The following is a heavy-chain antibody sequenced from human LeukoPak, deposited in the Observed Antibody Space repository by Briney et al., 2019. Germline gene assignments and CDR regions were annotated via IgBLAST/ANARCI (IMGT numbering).Heavy chain of an antibody. J-gene: IGHJ4*02. CDR3: AKGVISFWPHKIRGGLRYFDY. V-gene: IGHV3-23*01. CDR2: ISGSGGST. D-gene: IGHD3-10*01. Sequence: PGGSLRLSCAASGFTFSSYGMSWVRQAPGKGLEWVSAISGSGGSTYYADSVKGRFTISRDNSKNTLYLQMNSLRAEDTAVYYCAKGVISFWPHKIRGGLRYFDYWGQGTLVTVSS. CDR1: GFTFSSYG.